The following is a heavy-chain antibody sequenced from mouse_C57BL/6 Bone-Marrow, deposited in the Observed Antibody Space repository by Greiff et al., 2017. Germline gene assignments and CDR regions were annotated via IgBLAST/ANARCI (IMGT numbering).Heavy chain of an antibody. Sequence: VQLQQSGAELVRPGTSVKVSCKASGYAFTNYLIEWVKQRPGQGLEWIGVINPGSGGTKYNEKFKGKATLTVDTSSSTAYMELHSLTSEDSAVYFCARGASFAYWGQGTLVTVSA. J-gene: IGHJ3*01. CDR1: GYAFTNYL. V-gene: IGHV1-54*01. D-gene: IGHD3-1*01. CDR2: INPGSGGT. CDR3: ARGASFAY.